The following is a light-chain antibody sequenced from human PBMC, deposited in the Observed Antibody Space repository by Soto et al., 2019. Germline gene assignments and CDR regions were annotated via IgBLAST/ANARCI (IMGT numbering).Light chain of an antibody. CDR2: DAS. J-gene: IGKJ1*01. CDR3: QQYNSYSPPWT. Sequence: DIQITQSPSTLSASVVDRVTITCRARQSISSWLAWYQQKPGKAPKLLIYDASSLESGVPSRFSGSGSGTEFTLTISSLQPDDFATYYGQQYNSYSPPWTGGQGTKVDNK. V-gene: IGKV1-5*01. CDR1: QSISSW.